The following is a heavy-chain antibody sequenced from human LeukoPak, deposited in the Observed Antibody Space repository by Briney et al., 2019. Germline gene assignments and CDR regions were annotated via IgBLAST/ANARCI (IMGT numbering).Heavy chain of an antibody. V-gene: IGHV4-4*07. D-gene: IGHD2-15*01. CDR3: ARDRDCTGGSCCYVDV. Sequence: SETLSLTCSVSGDSITSYHWTWIRQPAGRALEWIGRIYTSGYTHYKSSLKSRVTISVDTSENQFSLKLTSVTAADTAVYYCARDRDCTGGSCCYVDVWGKGTTVTVSS. CDR1: GDSITSYH. CDR2: IYTSGYT. J-gene: IGHJ6*03.